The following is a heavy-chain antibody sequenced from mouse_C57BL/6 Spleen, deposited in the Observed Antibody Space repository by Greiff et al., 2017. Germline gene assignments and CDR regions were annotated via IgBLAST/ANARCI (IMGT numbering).Heavy chain of an antibody. CDR2: INPNNGGT. CDR1: GYTFTDYN. D-gene: IGHD2-13*01. J-gene: IGHJ4*01. Sequence: VQLQQSGPELVKPGASVKIPCKASGYTFTDYNMDWVKQSHGKSLEWIGEINPNNGGTIYNQKFKGQATLTVDKSSSTAYLELRSRTSEDAAVYYCARGGDYEGVGDMDYWGQGTSVTVSS. CDR3: ARGGDYEGVGDMDY. V-gene: IGHV1-18*01.